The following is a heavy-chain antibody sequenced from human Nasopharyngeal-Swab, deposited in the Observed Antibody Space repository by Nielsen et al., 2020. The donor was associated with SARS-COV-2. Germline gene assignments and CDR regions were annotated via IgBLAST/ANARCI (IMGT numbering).Heavy chain of an antibody. V-gene: IGHV3-7*01. J-gene: IGHJ4*02. CDR2: IRGDGRAT. D-gene: IGHD3-22*01. CDR3: ARDSNYYYADF. Sequence: WIRQPPGKGLEWLANIRGDGRATTYVDSVKGRFTISRDNAENSLFLHLNSLRAEDTAVYYCARDSNYYYADFWGQGTLVTVSS.